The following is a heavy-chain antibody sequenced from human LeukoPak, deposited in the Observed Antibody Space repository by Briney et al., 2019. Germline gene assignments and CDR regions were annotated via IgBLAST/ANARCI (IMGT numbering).Heavy chain of an antibody. D-gene: IGHD6-13*01. V-gene: IGHV3-23*01. CDR3: AKGIRRYPEPSSWTCFDY. J-gene: IGHJ4*02. CDR2: IYGSGGST. CDR1: EFTFSSYA. Sequence: GGSLRLSCAASEFTFSSYAMSWVRQAPGEGLEWVSVIYGSGGSTYYADSVKGRFTISRDNYKNTLYLQMNSLRPEDTAVYYCAKGIRRYPEPSSWTCFDYWGQGILVTVSS.